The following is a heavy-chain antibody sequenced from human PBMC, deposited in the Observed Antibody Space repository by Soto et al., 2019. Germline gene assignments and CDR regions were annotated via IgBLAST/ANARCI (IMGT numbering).Heavy chain of an antibody. CDR2: IFSDNER. D-gene: IGHD4-17*01. Sequence: SGPTLVNPTETLTLTYTVSGFSLTTGKMGVSWIRQPPGKALEWLAHIFSDNERSYSTSLQGRLTISKDTSGSQVVLSMTNVDPVDTATYYCARMNVDSYQFYYAMDVWGQGTTVTVSS. V-gene: IGHV2-26*01. CDR3: ARMNVDSYQFYYAMDV. J-gene: IGHJ6*02. CDR1: GFSLTTGKMG.